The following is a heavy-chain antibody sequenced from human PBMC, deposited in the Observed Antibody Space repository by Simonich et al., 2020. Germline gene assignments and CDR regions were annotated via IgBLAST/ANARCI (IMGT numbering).Heavy chain of an antibody. Sequence: QVQLVQSGAEVKKPGASVKVSCKASGYTFTGYYMHWVRQAPGQGLEWMGGVNPKRCGTNYAQKFQGRVTMTRDTSISTAYMELSRLGSDDTAVYYCARVRFEAFDIWGQGTMVTVSS. CDR2: VNPKRCGT. CDR1: GYTFTGYY. J-gene: IGHJ3*02. V-gene: IGHV1-2*02. CDR3: ARVRFEAFDI.